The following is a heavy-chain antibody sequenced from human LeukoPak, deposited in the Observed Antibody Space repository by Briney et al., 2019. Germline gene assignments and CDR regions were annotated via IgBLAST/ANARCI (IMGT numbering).Heavy chain of an antibody. J-gene: IGHJ5*02. CDR2: IYYSGST. V-gene: IGHV4-61*05. Sequence: PSETLSLTCTVSGGSISSSSYYWGWIRQPPGKGLEWIGYIYYSGSTNYNPSLKSRVTISVDTSKNQFSLKLSSVTAADTAVYYCARSYDYVWGSYTPNWFDPWGQGTLVTVSS. CDR3: ARSYDYVWGSYTPNWFDP. CDR1: GGSISSSSYY. D-gene: IGHD3-16*01.